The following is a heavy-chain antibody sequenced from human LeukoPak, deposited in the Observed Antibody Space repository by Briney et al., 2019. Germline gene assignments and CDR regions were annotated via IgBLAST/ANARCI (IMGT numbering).Heavy chain of an antibody. CDR3: ARAYCGGDCPLDY. V-gene: IGHV4-39*07. CDR2: IYYSGST. J-gene: IGHJ4*02. Sequence: SETLSLTCIVSGGSISSSSYYWGWIRQPPGKGLEWIGSIYYSGSTYYNPSLKSRVTISVDTSKNQFSLKLSSVTAADTAVYYCARAYCGGDCPLDYWGQGTLVTVSS. D-gene: IGHD2-21*02. CDR1: GGSISSSSYY.